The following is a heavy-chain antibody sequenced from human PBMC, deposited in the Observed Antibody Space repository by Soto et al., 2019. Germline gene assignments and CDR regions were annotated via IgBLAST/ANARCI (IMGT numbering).Heavy chain of an antibody. Sequence: SVKVSCKASGYTFTNYGISWVRQAPGQGLEWMGWVSPYNGNTNYEQNFKGRVTMTTDTTTSTAYMELRSLRSDDTAVYFCARDSGHGYDYWGQGTVVTVSS. CDR1: GYTFTNYG. CDR2: VSPYNGNT. J-gene: IGHJ4*02. V-gene: IGHV1-18*01. D-gene: IGHD5-12*01. CDR3: ARDSGHGYDY.